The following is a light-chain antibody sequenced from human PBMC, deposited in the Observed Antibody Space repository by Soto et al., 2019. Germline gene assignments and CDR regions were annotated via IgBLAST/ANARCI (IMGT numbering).Light chain of an antibody. CDR1: QSVLYRSINKNY. Sequence: DIVMTQSPESLAVSLGERATINCRSSQSVLYRSINKNYLAWYQQKPGQPPKLLIYCASTREPGVPDRFSGSVSGTNFTLTISSLQAGDVAVYYCQQYFSTPLTFGGGTKVEIK. CDR3: QQYFSTPLT. V-gene: IGKV4-1*01. J-gene: IGKJ4*01. CDR2: CAS.